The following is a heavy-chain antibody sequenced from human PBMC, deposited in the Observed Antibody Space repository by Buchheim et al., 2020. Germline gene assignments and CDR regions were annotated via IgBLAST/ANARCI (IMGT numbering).Heavy chain of an antibody. J-gene: IGHJ4*02. V-gene: IGHV3-23*01. D-gene: IGHD1-26*01. CDR2: ISGSGGGT. CDR1: GFTFRSYA. Sequence: EVQLLESGGGLVQPGGSLRLSCEASGFTFRSYAMSWVRQAPGKGLEWVSSISGSGGGTYYADSVKGRFTISRDNSKNTLYLQMNSLRVEDTAVYYCGKGGRVGANIDYWGQGTL. CDR3: GKGGRVGANIDY.